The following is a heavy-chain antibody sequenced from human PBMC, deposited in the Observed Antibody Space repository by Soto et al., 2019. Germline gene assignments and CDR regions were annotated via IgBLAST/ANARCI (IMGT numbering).Heavy chain of an antibody. CDR1: GFTFRIYA. V-gene: IGHV3-30-3*01. CDR3: ATLAVAGEGSDY. Sequence: QVQLVESGGGVVQPGRSLRLSCAASGFTFRIYAIHWVRQAPGKGLEWVAVISYDGSNKYYADSVKGRFTISRDNSKNTLYLQMNSLRAEDTAVYYGATLAVAGEGSDYWGQGTLVTVSS. CDR2: ISYDGSNK. J-gene: IGHJ4*02. D-gene: IGHD6-19*01.